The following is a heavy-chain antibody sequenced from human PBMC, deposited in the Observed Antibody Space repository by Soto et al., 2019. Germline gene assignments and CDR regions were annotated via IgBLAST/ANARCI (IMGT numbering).Heavy chain of an antibody. CDR1: GFTFSTCW. CDR2: INQDGSER. D-gene: IGHD3-10*01. J-gene: IGHJ4*02. Sequence: GGSLRLSCAASGFTFSTCWMMWVRQAPGKGLEWVANINQDGSERYYVDSVKGRFAISRDNAKNSLYLQMNSLRAEDTAVYYCVKDNRGSYWGQGTLVTVSS. V-gene: IGHV3-7*01. CDR3: VKDNRGSY.